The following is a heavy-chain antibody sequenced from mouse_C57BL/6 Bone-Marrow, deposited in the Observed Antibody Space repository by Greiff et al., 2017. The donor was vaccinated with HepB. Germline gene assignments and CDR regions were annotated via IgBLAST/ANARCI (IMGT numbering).Heavy chain of an antibody. CDR1: GYTFTDYN. J-gene: IGHJ2*01. V-gene: IGHV1-22*01. CDR2: INPNNGGT. Sequence: VQLKQSGPELVKPGASVKMSCKASGYTFTDYNMHWVKQSHGKSLEWIGYINPNNGGTSYNQKFKGKATLTVNKSSSTAYMELRSLTSEDSAVYYCARVRFRDYYGCSPFDYWGQGTTLTVSS. D-gene: IGHD1-1*01. CDR3: ARVRFRDYYGCSPFDY.